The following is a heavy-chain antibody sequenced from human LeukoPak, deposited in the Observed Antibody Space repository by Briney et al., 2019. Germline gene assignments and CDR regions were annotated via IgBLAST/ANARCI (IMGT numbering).Heavy chain of an antibody. CDR2: INWNSGST. CDR1: GFNFDDHG. D-gene: IGHD3-9*01. J-gene: IGHJ4*02. Sequence: GGSLRLSCAASGFNFDDHGMSWVRQAPGKGLEWVSGINWNSGSTSYADSVKGRFTISRDNAKNSLYLQMNSLRAEDTAVYYCAKWGDYDVLTGYYVSDYWGQGTLVTVSS. V-gene: IGHV3-20*04. CDR3: AKWGDYDVLTGYYVSDY.